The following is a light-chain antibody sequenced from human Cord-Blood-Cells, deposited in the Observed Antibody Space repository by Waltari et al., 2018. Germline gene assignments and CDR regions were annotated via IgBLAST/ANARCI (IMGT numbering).Light chain of an antibody. V-gene: IGKV1-9*01. CDR3: QQLNSYPIT. CDR1: QGISSY. CDR2: AAS. Sequence: DIQLTQSPSFLSASVGDRVTITCRASQGISSYLAWYQQNTGKAPKLLIYAASTLQSGVPSRFSGSGSGTEFTLTISSLQPEDFATYYCQQLNSYPITFGQGTRLEIK. J-gene: IGKJ5*01.